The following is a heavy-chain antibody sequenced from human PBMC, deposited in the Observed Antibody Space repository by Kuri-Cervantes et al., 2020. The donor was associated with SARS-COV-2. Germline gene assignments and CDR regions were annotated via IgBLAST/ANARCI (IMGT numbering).Heavy chain of an antibody. CDR3: ARSFRRCSSTSCHAGFDP. Sequence: SQTLSHTCAGHGGSFSGYYWSWIRQPPGEGLEWIGEINHSGSTNYNPSLKSRVTISVDTSKNQFSLKLSSVTAADTAVYYCARSFRRCSSTSCHAGFDPWGQGTLVTVSS. V-gene: IGHV4-34*01. D-gene: IGHD2-2*01. J-gene: IGHJ5*02. CDR1: GGSFSGYY. CDR2: INHSGST.